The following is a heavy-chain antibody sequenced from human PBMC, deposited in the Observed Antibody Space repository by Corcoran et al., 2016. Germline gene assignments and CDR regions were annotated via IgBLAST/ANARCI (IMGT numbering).Heavy chain of an antibody. CDR1: GGSFSGYY. D-gene: IGHD6-19*01. CDR2: ITHSGST. V-gene: IGHV4-34*01. Sequence: QVQLQQWGAGLLKPSETLSLTCAVYGGSFSGYYWSWIRQPPGKGLEWIGEITHSGSTNYNPSLKSRVTISVDTSKNQFSLKLSSVTAADTAVYYCARGLYRLGSSGWQRGVRGFDPWGQGTLVTVSS. CDR3: ARGLYRLGSSGWQRGVRGFDP. J-gene: IGHJ5*02.